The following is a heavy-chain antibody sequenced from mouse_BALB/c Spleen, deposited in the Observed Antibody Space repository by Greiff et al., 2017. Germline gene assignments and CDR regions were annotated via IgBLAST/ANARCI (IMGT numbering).Heavy chain of an antibody. CDR2: ISYSGST. V-gene: IGHV3-2*02. D-gene: IGHD3-3*01. CDR1: GYSITSDYA. CDR3: ARGAGDAMDY. Sequence: VQLKESGPGLVKPSQSLSLTCTVTGYSITSDYAWNWIRQFPGNKLELMGYISYSGSTSYNPSLKSRISITRDTSKNQFFLQLNSVTTEDTATYYCARGAGDAMDYWGQGTSVTVSS. J-gene: IGHJ4*01.